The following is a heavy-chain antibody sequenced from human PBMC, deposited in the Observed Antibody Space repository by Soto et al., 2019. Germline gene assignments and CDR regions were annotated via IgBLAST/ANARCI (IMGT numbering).Heavy chain of an antibody. J-gene: IGHJ4*02. CDR1: GGSISSYY. Sequence: QVQLQESGPGLVKPSETLSLTCTVSGGSISSYYWSWIRQPPGKGLEWIGYIYYSGSTNYNPSLKSRVTISVDTSKNQFSLKLSSVTAADTAVYYCASGILGATHPFDYWGQGTLVTVSS. CDR3: ASGILGATHPFDY. CDR2: IYYSGST. V-gene: IGHV4-59*01. D-gene: IGHD1-26*01.